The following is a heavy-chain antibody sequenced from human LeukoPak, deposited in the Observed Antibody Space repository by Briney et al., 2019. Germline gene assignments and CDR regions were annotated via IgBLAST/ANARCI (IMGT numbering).Heavy chain of an antibody. J-gene: IGHJ3*02. CDR1: GYTFTSYG. CDR2: ISAYSGNT. CDR3: ARGFVAAGYDAFDI. V-gene: IGHV1-18*01. D-gene: IGHD5-18*01. Sequence: ASVKVSCKASGYTFTSYGISWVRQAPGQGLEWMGWISAYSGNTNYAQKLQGRVTMPTDTSTSTAYMELRSLRSDDTAVYYCARGFVAAGYDAFDIWGQGTMVTVSS.